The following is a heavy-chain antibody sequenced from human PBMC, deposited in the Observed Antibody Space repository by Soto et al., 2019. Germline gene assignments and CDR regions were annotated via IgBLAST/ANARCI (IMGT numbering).Heavy chain of an antibody. D-gene: IGHD3-16*01. V-gene: IGHV1-18*01. Sequence: QVQLVQSGAEVKKPGASVKVSCKASGYTFTSYGFSWVRKAPGQGLEWRGWINGYTGNTHYAQKFQGRVTMTTDTSTSTAYMELWTLISDDTAVYYCARSWVTGKGGMDVWGQGTTVTVSS. CDR1: GYTFTSYG. CDR2: INGYTGNT. J-gene: IGHJ6*02. CDR3: ARSWVTGKGGMDV.